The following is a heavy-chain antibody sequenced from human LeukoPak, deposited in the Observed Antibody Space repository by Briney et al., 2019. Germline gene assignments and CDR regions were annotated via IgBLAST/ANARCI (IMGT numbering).Heavy chain of an antibody. CDR1: GFTFSSQA. J-gene: IGHJ4*02. CDR3: ARARSSTNTLFDF. Sequence: PGGSLRLSCAASGFTFSSQAMTWVRQAPGKGLEWVSGITVNGGNTYYADSVKGRFTISRDISKNTLYLQMNSLRAEDTALYYCARARSSTNTLFDFWGQGTLVTVSS. CDR2: ITVNGGNT. V-gene: IGHV3-23*01. D-gene: IGHD1-1*01.